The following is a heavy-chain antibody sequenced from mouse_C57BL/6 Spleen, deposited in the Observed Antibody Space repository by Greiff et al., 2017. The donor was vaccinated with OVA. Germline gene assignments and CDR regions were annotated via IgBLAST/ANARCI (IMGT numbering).Heavy chain of an antibody. CDR3: ARGSYAY. CDR2: IDPSDSYT. J-gene: IGHJ3*01. Sequence: VQLKQPGAELVKPGASVKLSCKASGYTFTSYWMQWVKQRPGQGLEWIGEIDPSDSYTNYNQKFKGKATLTVDTSSSTAYMQLSSLTSEDSAVYYCARGSYAYWGQGTLVTVSA. CDR1: GYTFTSYW. D-gene: IGHD2-10*01. V-gene: IGHV1-50*01.